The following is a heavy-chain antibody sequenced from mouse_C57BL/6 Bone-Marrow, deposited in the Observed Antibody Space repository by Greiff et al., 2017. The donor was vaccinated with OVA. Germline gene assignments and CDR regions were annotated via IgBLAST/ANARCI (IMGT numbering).Heavy chain of an antibody. CDR1: GYTFTSYW. Sequence: QVHVKQSGAELVRPGSSVKLSCKASGYTFTSYWMDWVKQRPGQGLEWIGNIYPSDSETHYNQKFKDKATLTVDKSSSTAYMQLSSLTSEDSAVYYGASSYYYGSYYFDYWGQGTTLTVSS. D-gene: IGHD1-1*01. CDR3: ASSYYYGSYYFDY. CDR2: IYPSDSET. J-gene: IGHJ2*01. V-gene: IGHV1-61*01.